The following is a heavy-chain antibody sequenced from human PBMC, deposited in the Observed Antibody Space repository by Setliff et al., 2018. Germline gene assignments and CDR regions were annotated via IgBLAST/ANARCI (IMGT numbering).Heavy chain of an antibody. V-gene: IGHV3-7*01. J-gene: IGHJ4*02. CDR1: GFTFSRYW. CDR2: IKQDGSEK. CDR3: VRGLPFDY. Sequence: GGSLRLSCAASGFTFSRYWMSWVRQAPGKGLEWVANIKQDGSEKYYVDSVKGRFTISRDNSKNTLYLQLNSLRAEDTAVYYCVRGLPFDYWGQGTLVTVSS.